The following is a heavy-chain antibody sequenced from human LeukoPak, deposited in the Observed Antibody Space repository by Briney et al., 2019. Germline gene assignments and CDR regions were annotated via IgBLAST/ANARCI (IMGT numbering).Heavy chain of an antibody. D-gene: IGHD6-13*01. CDR1: GGSISSYY. CDR2: IYTSGST. CDR3: AREKVFAAARTGGNDY. V-gene: IGHV4-4*07. J-gene: IGHJ4*02. Sequence: KTSETLSLTCTVSGGSISSYYWSWIRQPAGKGLEWIGRIYTSGSTNYNPSLKSRVTMSVDTSKNQFSLKLSSVTAADTAVYYCAREKVFAAARTGGNDYWGQGTLVTVSS.